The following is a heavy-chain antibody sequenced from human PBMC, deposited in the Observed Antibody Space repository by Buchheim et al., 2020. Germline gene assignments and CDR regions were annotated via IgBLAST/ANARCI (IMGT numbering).Heavy chain of an antibody. CDR3: ARKGRDYVWGSYRSDGSHSYRNWFDP. CDR2: INHSGST. V-gene: IGHV4-34*01. J-gene: IGHJ5*02. Sequence: QVQLQQWGAGLLKPSETLSLTCAVYGGSFSGYYWSWIRQPPGKGLEWIGEINHSGSTNYNPSLKSRVTISVDTSQNQFSLTLSSVTAADTAVYYCARKGRDYVWGSYRSDGSHSYRNWFDPWGQKTL. D-gene: IGHD3-16*02. CDR1: GGSFSGYY.